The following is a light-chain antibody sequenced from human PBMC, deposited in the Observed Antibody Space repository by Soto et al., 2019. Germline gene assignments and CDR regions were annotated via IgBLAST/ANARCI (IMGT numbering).Light chain of an antibody. V-gene: IGLV2-8*01. CDR3: CSYAGSYTFPYV. CDR1: SSDVGGYDY. J-gene: IGLJ1*01. Sequence: QSALTQPPSASGSPGKSVTISCTGTSSDVGGYDYVSWYQQLPGKAPKLVIYEVNKRPSGVPERFSGSKSGNTASLTISGLQAEDEADYYCCSYAGSYTFPYVFGTGTKVTVL. CDR2: EVN.